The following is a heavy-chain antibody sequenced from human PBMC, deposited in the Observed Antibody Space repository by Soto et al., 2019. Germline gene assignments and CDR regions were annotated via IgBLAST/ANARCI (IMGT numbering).Heavy chain of an antibody. D-gene: IGHD6-13*01. CDR2: ISYDGSNK. CDR1: GFTFSSYA. V-gene: IGHV3-30-3*01. Sequence: GGSLRLSCAASGFTFSSYAMHWVRQAPGKGLEWVAVISYDGSNKYYADSVKGRFTISRDNSKNTLYLQMNSLRAEDTAVYYCARERGRYSSSWYLTGGMDVWGQGTTVTVSS. J-gene: IGHJ6*02. CDR3: ARERGRYSSSWYLTGGMDV.